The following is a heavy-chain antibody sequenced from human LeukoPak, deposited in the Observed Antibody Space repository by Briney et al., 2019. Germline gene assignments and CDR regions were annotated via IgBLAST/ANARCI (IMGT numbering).Heavy chain of an antibody. CDR3: ARDVGLTYYDILTGQDIYYYYYMDV. D-gene: IGHD3-9*01. V-gene: IGHV3-11*04. Sequence: PGGSLRLSCAASGFTFSDYYMSWIRQAPGKGLEWVSYISSSGSTIYYADSVKGRFTISRDNAKNSLYLQMNSLRAEDTAVYYCARDVGLTYYDILTGQDIYYYYYMDVWGKGTTVTVSS. CDR1: GFTFSDYY. J-gene: IGHJ6*03. CDR2: ISSSGSTI.